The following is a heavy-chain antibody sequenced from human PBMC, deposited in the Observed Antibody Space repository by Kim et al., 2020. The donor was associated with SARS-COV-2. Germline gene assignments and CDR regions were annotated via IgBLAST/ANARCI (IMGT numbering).Heavy chain of an antibody. CDR3: ARDQRRTYYDFWSATDREHGAFDI. V-gene: IGHV3-21*01. D-gene: IGHD3-3*01. J-gene: IGHJ3*02. Sequence: GGSLRLSCAASGFTFSSYSMNWVRQAPGKGLEWVSSISSSSSYIYYADSVKGRFTISRDNAKNSLYLQMNSLRAEDTAVYYCARDQRRTYYDFWSATDREHGAFDIWGQGTMVTVSS. CDR2: ISSSSSYI. CDR1: GFTFSSYS.